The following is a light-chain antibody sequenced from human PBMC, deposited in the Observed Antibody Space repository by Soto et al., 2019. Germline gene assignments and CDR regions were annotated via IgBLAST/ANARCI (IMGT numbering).Light chain of an antibody. V-gene: IGKV1-8*01. Sequence: AIRMTQSPSSFSASTGDRVTITCRASQGISSYLAWYQQKPGKAPKLLIYAASTLQSGVPSRFNGSGSGTAFTLTISCLQSEDLPTYYCPQSYTYPLTFGGGPNVYIK. J-gene: IGKJ4*01. CDR2: AAS. CDR1: QGISSY. CDR3: PQSYTYPLT.